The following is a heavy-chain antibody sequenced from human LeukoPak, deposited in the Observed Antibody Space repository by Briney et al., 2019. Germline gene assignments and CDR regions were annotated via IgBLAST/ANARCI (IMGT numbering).Heavy chain of an antibody. D-gene: IGHD6-19*01. Sequence: PGRSLRLSCAASGFTFSGYGMHWVRQAPGKGLEWVAVIWYDGSNKYYADSVKGRFTISRDNSENTLYLQMNSLRAEDTAVYYCARVGYSGGWANFDYWGQGTLVTVSS. CDR2: IWYDGSNK. J-gene: IGHJ4*02. V-gene: IGHV3-33*01. CDR1: GFTFSGYG. CDR3: ARVGYSGGWANFDY.